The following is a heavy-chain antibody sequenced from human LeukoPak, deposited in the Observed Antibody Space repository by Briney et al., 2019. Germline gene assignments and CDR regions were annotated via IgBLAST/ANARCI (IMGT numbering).Heavy chain of an antibody. CDR1: GGSFSGYY. V-gene: IGHV4-34*01. J-gene: IGHJ5*02. D-gene: IGHD3-22*01. CDR2: INHRGST. Sequence: PSETLSLTCAVYGGSFSGYYSSWIRQPPGKGLEWIGEINHRGSTNYNPSLKSRVTISVDTSKNQFPLKLSSVTAADTAVYYCARVKSRITMIVVVAYNWFDPWGQGTLVTVSS. CDR3: ARVKSRITMIVVVAYNWFDP.